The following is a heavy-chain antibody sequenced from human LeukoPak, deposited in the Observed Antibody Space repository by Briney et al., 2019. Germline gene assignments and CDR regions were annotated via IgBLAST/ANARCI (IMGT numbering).Heavy chain of an antibody. V-gene: IGHV3-15*01. D-gene: IGHD2-15*01. Sequence: PGGSLRLSCAASGFXFSTAWICWVRQAPGKGLEWVGRIKSKTDGGTTEYAAPVKGRFTISRDDSKTTVYLQMNSLKTEDTAVYYCSTAGYCSGGDCYSFDYWGQGIRVTLSS. J-gene: IGHJ4*02. CDR3: STAGYCSGGDCYSFDY. CDR1: GFXFSTAW. CDR2: IKSKTDGGTT.